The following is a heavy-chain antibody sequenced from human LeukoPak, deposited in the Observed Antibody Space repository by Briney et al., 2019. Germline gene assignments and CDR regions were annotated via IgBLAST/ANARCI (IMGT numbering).Heavy chain of an antibody. CDR1: GFTFGSHG. D-gene: IGHD2/OR15-2a*01. J-gene: IGHJ4*02. CDR2: IIGSGGST. CDR3: AKDRRSISFDC. V-gene: IGHV3-23*01. Sequence: GGTLRLSCAASGFTFGSHGMNWVRQAPGKGLEWVSGIIGSGGSTYYADSVKGRFTISRDNSKNTLFLQMNSLRADDTAIYYCAKDRRSISFDCWGQGTLVTVSS.